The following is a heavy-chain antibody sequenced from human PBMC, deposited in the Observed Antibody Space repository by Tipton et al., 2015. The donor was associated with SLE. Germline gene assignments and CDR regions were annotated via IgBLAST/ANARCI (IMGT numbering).Heavy chain of an antibody. J-gene: IGHJ3*02. Sequence: SLRLSCAASGFSFSTYPMHWVRQAPGQGLEWVANIKQDGSEKYYVDSVKGRFTISRDNSANTLYLQMNTLRPEDTAVYYCAWSTRYDWELLRTLDIWGQGIMVTVSS. CDR2: IKQDGSEK. D-gene: IGHD1-26*01. CDR3: AWSTRYDWELLRTLDI. CDR1: GFSFSTYP. V-gene: IGHV3-7*03.